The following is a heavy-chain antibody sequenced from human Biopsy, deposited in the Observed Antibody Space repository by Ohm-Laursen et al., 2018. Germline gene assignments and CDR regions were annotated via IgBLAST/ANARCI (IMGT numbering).Heavy chain of an antibody. CDR3: ARIAAAGWDDY. J-gene: IGHJ4*02. D-gene: IGHD6-25*01. Sequence: GASVTASCNASGYTFTSYGMSWVRQAPGQGFEWMGRISGYNGNTNYAQKFQGRITMTIGAATSTGYMDLRSLKSDDTAVYYCARIAAAGWDDYWGQGTLVTVSS. CDR1: GYTFTSYG. CDR2: ISGYNGNT. V-gene: IGHV1-18*01.